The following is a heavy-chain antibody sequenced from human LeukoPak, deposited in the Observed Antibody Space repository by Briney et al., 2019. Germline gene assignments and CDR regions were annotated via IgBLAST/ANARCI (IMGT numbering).Heavy chain of an antibody. V-gene: IGHV4-59*01. CDR1: GGSISSYY. CDR3: ARCNYYYDTRGYYYYMDV. D-gene: IGHD3-22*01. CDR2: IYYSGST. Sequence: SETLSLTCTVSGGSISSYYLSWIRQPPGKGLEWIGYIYYSGSTNYNPSLKSRVTISVDTSKNQFSLKLSSVTAADTAVYYCARCNYYYDTRGYYYYMDVWGKGTTVTISS. J-gene: IGHJ6*03.